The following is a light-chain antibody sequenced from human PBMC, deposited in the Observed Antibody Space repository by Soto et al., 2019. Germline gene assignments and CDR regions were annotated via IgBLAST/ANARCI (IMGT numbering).Light chain of an antibody. V-gene: IGKV1-39*01. J-gene: IGKJ1*01. CDR2: AAF. Sequence: DIQMTQSPSSLSASVGDRVTITCRASQSISSYLNWYQQKPGKVPKLLIYAAFSLQSGVPSRFSGSGSGTDFTLTISSLQPEDFATYYCQQSYSTPWTFGQGTKVEIK. CDR3: QQSYSTPWT. CDR1: QSISSY.